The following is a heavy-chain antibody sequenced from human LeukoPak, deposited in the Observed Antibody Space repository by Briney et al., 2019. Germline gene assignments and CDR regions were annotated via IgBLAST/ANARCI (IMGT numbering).Heavy chain of an antibody. CDR2: IYYSGST. CDR3: ARAIVVVPAATNYYYYGMDV. D-gene: IGHD2-2*01. Sequence: SETLSLTCTVSGGSVSSGSYYWSWIRQPPGKGLEWIGYIYYSGSTNCNPSLKSRVTISVDTSKNQFSLKLSSVTAADTAVYYCARAIVVVPAATNYYYYGMDVWGQGTTVTVSS. J-gene: IGHJ6*02. CDR1: GGSVSSGSYY. V-gene: IGHV4-61*01.